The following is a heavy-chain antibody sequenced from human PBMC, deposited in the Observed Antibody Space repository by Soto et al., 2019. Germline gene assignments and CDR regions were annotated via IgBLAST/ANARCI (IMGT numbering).Heavy chain of an antibody. CDR3: ATREPPDSFYYGLDV. D-gene: IGHD1-1*01. V-gene: IGHV1-69*06. CDR2: IIPIFGTP. Sequence: SVKVFCKASGGTLGSYGVSWVRQAPGQGLEWMGAIIPIFGTPNYAQKFQGRLTLIADKSTSTAYMELSSLRSEDTAVYFCATREPPDSFYYGLDVWGQGTTVTVSS. J-gene: IGHJ6*02. CDR1: GGTLGSYG.